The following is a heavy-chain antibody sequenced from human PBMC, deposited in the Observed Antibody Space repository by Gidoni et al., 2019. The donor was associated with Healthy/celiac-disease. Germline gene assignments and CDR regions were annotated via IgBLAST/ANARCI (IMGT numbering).Heavy chain of an antibody. Sequence: QVQLVQSGAEVKKPGSSVTVSCKASGGTFSSYSISWVRQAPGQGLEWMGGIIPIVGTANYAQKFQGRVTITADKSTSTADMELSSLRSEDTAVYYCARDQDLYYDSSGYYYQGDYYYGMDVWGQGTTVTVSS. V-gene: IGHV1-69*06. CDR3: ARDQDLYYDSSGYYYQGDYYYGMDV. D-gene: IGHD3-22*01. CDR2: IIPIVGTA. CDR1: GGTFSSYS. J-gene: IGHJ6*02.